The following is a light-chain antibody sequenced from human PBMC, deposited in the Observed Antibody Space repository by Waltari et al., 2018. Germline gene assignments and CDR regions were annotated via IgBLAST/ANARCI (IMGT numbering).Light chain of an antibody. CDR3: QVWDSSSDLWV. J-gene: IGLJ3*02. CDR1: NIGSKS. CDR2: DDS. V-gene: IGLV3-21*02. Sequence: SYVLTQPPSVSVAPGQTARITCGGNNIGSKSVHWYQQKPGQAPGLVVYDDSDRPSGFPERFSGSNSGNTATLTISRVEAGDEADYYCQVWDSSSDLWVFGGGTKLTVL.